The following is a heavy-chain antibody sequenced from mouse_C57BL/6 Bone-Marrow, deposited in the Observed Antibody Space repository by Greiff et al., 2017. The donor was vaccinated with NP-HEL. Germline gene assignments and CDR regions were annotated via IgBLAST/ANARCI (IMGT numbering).Heavy chain of an antibody. CDR2: INPSTGGT. CDR3: ARGGSGVHFDY. V-gene: IGHV1-42*01. Sequence: EVQLQQSGPELVKPGASVKISCKASGYSFTGYYMNWVKQSPEKSLEWIGEINPSTGGTTYNQKFKAKATLTVDKSSSTAYMQLKSLTSEDSAVYYCARGGSGVHFDYWGQGTTLTVSS. D-gene: IGHD3-1*01. J-gene: IGHJ2*01. CDR1: GYSFTGYY.